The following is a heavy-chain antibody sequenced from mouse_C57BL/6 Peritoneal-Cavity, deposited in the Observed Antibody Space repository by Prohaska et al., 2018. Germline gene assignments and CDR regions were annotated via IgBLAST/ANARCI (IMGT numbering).Heavy chain of an antibody. J-gene: IGHJ1*03. Sequence: EVKLLQSGGGLVQPGGSLKLSCAASGIDFSRYWMSWVRRAPGKGLEWIGEINTDISTINYAPSLKDKFIISRDNAKNTLYLQMGKVRSEDTALYYCAGRGWDGGWYFDVWGTGTTVTVSS. V-gene: IGHV4-1*01. CDR2: INTDISTI. CDR3: AGRGWDGGWYFDV. CDR1: GIDFSRYW. D-gene: IGHD4-1*01.